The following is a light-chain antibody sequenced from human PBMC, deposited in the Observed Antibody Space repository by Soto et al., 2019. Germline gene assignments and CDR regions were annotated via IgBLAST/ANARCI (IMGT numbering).Light chain of an antibody. CDR2: GAS. J-gene: IGKJ1*01. CDR3: QHFGNSLWT. V-gene: IGKV3-20*01. CDR1: QSVSSSY. Sequence: IVLTQSPGTLSFSPGERATLSCRASQSVSSSYLAWYQQKPGQAPRLLIYGASSRAIHTPDRFSGSGSGTDFTLTISGLEPEDFAVYYCQHFGNSLWTFGQGTKVDIK.